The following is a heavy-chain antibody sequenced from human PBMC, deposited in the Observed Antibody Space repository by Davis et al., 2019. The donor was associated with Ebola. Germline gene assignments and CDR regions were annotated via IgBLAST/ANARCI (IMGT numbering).Heavy chain of an antibody. J-gene: IGHJ4*02. D-gene: IGHD6-13*01. Sequence: GESLKISCAASGFTFSSENMNWVRQAPGKGPEWIAFISSRSSPIYYADSVMGRFTISRDNAKKSLYLHMNSLRDEDTALYYCAIGRGSSWFYYWGRGTLVTVSS. CDR1: GFTFSSEN. CDR2: ISSRSSPI. CDR3: AIGRGSSWFYY. V-gene: IGHV3-48*02.